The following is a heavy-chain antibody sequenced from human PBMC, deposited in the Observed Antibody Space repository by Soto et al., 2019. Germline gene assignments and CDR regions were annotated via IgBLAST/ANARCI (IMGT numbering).Heavy chain of an antibody. D-gene: IGHD3-22*01. CDR1: GFTFDDYA. Sequence: GGSLRLSCAASGFTFDDYAMHWVRQAPGKGLEWVSGISWNSGSIGYADSVKGRFTISRYSAKNYLYLQMNSLRAEDTAVYDCAKYCEGNYYDCSCYDYWGQGTLVTISS. CDR3: AKYCEGNYYDCSCYDY. V-gene: IGHV3-9*01. J-gene: IGHJ4*02. CDR2: ISWNSGSI.